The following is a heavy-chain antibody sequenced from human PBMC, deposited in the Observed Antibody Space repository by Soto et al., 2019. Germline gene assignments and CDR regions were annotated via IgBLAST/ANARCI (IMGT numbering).Heavy chain of an antibody. CDR1: GYTFTSYY. V-gene: IGHV1-46*01. D-gene: IGHD2-15*01. J-gene: IGHJ4*01. CDR2: INAGSGGT. CDR3: ARDAGGPYDH. Sequence: XSVKVSCKASGYTFTSYYMHWVRQAPGHGLEWMGIINAGSGGTSYAQKFQGRVIMTRDMSTDTVYMQLSSLGSADTAVYYCARDAGGPYDHWGPGFLVTVSS.